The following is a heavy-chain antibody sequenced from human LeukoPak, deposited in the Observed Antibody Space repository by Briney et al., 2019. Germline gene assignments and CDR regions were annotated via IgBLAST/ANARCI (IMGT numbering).Heavy chain of an antibody. CDR3: ARIMNYGAYLYYGLDV. CDR2: IYHTGST. D-gene: IGHD4-17*01. CDR1: GASISGYY. V-gene: IGHV4-59*01. Sequence: SETLSLTCTVSGASISGYYWSWIPQPPGKGLEWIGYIYHTGSTNYNPSLKSRVTLSLDTSRKQFSLKLSSVTAADTAVYYCARIMNYGAYLYYGLDVWGQGTTVTVSS. J-gene: IGHJ6*02.